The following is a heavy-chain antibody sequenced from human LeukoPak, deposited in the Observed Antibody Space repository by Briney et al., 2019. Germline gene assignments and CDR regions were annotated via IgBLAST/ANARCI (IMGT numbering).Heavy chain of an antibody. CDR2: INPNSCGT. CDR3: ARVLARYGNLDY. Sequence: ASGKLSCKASGYTFTDYYIHWVRQAPGQGLEWMGWINPNSCGTNDTQKFQGRVTMTRDTSISTAYLELNRLTSDDTAVYYCARVLARYGNLDYWGQGILVTVPT. J-gene: IGHJ4*02. CDR1: GYTFTDYY. D-gene: IGHD1-14*01. V-gene: IGHV1-2*02.